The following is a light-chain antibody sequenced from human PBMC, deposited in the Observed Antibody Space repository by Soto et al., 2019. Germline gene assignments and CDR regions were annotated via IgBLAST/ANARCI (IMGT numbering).Light chain of an antibody. CDR3: SSYTSSTTLSVV. Sequence: QSVLTQPASVSGSPGQSITISCTGTSSDVGGYNYVSWYQQHPGKAPKLMIYGVTNRPSGVSNRFSGSKSGNTASLTISGLPAEDEADYYCSSYTSSTTLSVVFGGGTKLTVL. V-gene: IGLV2-14*01. CDR2: GVT. J-gene: IGLJ2*01. CDR1: SSDVGGYNY.